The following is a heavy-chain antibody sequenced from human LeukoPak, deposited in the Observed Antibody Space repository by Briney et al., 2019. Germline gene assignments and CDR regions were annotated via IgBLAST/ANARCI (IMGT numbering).Heavy chain of an antibody. CDR3: AREDSSGYLGY. CDR2: IYYSGST. V-gene: IGHV4-59*01. CDR1: GGSMSPYY. Sequence: SETLSLTCTVSGGSMSPYYWSWVRQPPGKGLEWIAYIYYSGSTNYNPSLKSRVTISVDTSKNQFSLKLTSLTAADTAVYYCAREDSSGYLGYWGQGTLVTASS. J-gene: IGHJ4*02. D-gene: IGHD3-22*01.